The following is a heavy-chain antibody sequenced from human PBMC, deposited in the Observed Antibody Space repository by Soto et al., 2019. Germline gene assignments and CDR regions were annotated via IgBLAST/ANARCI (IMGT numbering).Heavy chain of an antibody. Sequence: PGGSLRLSCAASGFTFSGSAMHWVRQASGKGLEWVGRIRSKANSYATAYAASVKGRFTISRDDSKNTAYLQMNSLKTEDTAVYYCTTATIYYDFWSGYYEPYGMDVWGQGTTVTVSS. D-gene: IGHD3-3*01. J-gene: IGHJ6*02. V-gene: IGHV3-73*01. CDR2: IRSKANSYAT. CDR3: TTATIYYDFWSGYYEPYGMDV. CDR1: GFTFSGSA.